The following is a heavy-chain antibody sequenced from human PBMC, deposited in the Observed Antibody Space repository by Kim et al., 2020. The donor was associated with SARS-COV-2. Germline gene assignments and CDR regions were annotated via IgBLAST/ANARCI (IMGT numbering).Heavy chain of an antibody. Sequence: ASVKVSCKASGYTFTGYYMHWVRQAPGQGLEWMGRINPNSGGTNYAQKFQGRVTMTRDTSISTAYMELSRLRSDDTAVYYCARDLDTAMGLSNWFDPWGQGTLVTVSS. V-gene: IGHV1-2*06. CDR1: GYTFTGYY. J-gene: IGHJ5*02. CDR3: ARDLDTAMGLSNWFDP. CDR2: INPNSGGT. D-gene: IGHD5-18*01.